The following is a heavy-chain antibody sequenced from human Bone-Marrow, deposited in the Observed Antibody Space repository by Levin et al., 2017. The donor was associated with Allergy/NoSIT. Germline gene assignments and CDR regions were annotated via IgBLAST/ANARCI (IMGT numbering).Heavy chain of an antibody. CDR1: GDTFRSFA. Sequence: ASVKVSCEASGDTFRSFAISWMRQAPGQGLEWIGGIIPFFGITNYAQKFKGRVTITADEATTTAYMELSSLRSEDTAVYYCARCRRQCSGGACFSTGQYDYYHDAMDVWGQGTKVTVSS. V-gene: IGHV1-69*13. D-gene: IGHD2-15*01. CDR2: IIPFFGIT. CDR3: ARCRRQCSGGACFSTGQYDYYHDAMDV. J-gene: IGHJ6*02.